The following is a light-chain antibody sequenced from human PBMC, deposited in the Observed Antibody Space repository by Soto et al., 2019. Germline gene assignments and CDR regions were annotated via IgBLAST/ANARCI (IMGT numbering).Light chain of an antibody. CDR1: SSNIGAGYD. V-gene: IGLV1-40*01. J-gene: IGLJ3*02. CDR2: GNS. Sequence: QSVLTQPPSVSGAPGQRVTISCTGSSSNIGAGYDVHWYQQLPGTAPKLLIYGNSNRPSGVPDRFSGSKSGTSASLAITGLQAEDEAEYYCQSYDSSLSVGVFGGWTKLTVL. CDR3: QSYDSSLSVGV.